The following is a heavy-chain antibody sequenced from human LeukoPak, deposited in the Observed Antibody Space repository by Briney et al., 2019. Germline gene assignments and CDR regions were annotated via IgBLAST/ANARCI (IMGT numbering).Heavy chain of an antibody. CDR1: GFTFSSYG. CDR2: IRYDGNSE. D-gene: IGHD2-2*01. CDR3: AKGGVVVVPAASTTEYFQH. J-gene: IGHJ1*01. Sequence: GGSLRLSCAASGFTFSSYGMHWVRQAPGKGLEWVAFIRYDGNSEFYVDSVKGRFTISRDNSKNTLYLQMNSLRAEDTAVYYCAKGGVVVVPAASTTEYFQHWGQGTLVTVSS. V-gene: IGHV3-30*02.